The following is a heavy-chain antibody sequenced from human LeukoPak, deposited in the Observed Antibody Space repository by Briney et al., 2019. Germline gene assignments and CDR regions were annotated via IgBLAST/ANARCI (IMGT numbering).Heavy chain of an antibody. V-gene: IGHV3-7*01. CDR2: IKEDGTRT. D-gene: IGHD1-20*01. CDR3: ASHGNWRFDH. J-gene: IGHJ4*02. CDR1: GFPFTGYW. Sequence: PGGSLRLSCAASGFPFTGYWMTWVRQAPGKGLEWVANIKEDGTRTHYVDSVKGRFTISRDNAQNSLYLQMNSLRAEDTAVYYCASHGNWRFDHWGQGTLVTVSS.